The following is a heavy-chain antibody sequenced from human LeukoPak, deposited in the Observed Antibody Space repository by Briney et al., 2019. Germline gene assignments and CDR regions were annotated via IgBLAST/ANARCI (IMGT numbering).Heavy chain of an antibody. V-gene: IGHV3-23*01. J-gene: IGHJ6*02. CDR1: GFTLSRYA. D-gene: IGHD4-11*01. CDR3: AKDVSFTVTTGYYYYGMDV. Sequence: GGSLRLSCAASGFTLSRYAMIWVRQAPGKGLEWVSAISGSGGSTYYADYVKGRFTISRDNSKNTLYLQMNSLRAEDTTVYYCAKDVSFTVTTGYYYYGMDVWGQGTTVTVSS. CDR2: ISGSGGST.